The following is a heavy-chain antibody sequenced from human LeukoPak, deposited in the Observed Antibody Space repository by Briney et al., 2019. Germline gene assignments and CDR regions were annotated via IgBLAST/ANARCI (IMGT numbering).Heavy chain of an antibody. D-gene: IGHD3-22*01. CDR3: ARGHSSGYSYDAFDI. CDR1: GFTFSNYW. CDR2: INSDGSST. Sequence: GGSLRLSCAVSGFTFSNYWMHWVRQAPGKGLVYVSRINSDGSSTTYADSVKGRITISRDNAKNTLYLQMTSLRAEDTAVYYCARGHSSGYSYDAFDIWGQGTMVTVSS. V-gene: IGHV3-74*01. J-gene: IGHJ3*02.